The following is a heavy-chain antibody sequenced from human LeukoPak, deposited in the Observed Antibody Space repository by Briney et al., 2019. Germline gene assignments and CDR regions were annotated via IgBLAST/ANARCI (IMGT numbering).Heavy chain of an antibody. CDR2: IIPILGTA. D-gene: IGHD5-18*01. CDR3: AGRGLAEQLWYSF. J-gene: IGHJ3*01. V-gene: IGHV1-69*13. Sequence: ASVKVSCKASGGTFSSYAISWVRQAPGQGLEWMGGIIPILGTANYAQKFQGRVTITADESTSTAYMELSSRRSEDTAVYYCAGRGLAEQLWYSFWGQGTMVTVSS. CDR1: GGTFSSYA.